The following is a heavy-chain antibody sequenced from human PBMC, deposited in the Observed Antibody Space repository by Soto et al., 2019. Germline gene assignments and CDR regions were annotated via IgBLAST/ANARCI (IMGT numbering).Heavy chain of an antibody. CDR2: INNSGST. CDR3: ARYYGDYQNCFDY. V-gene: IGHV4-34*01. Sequence: SETLSLTCAVYGGYFRGYYWSWIRQPPGKGLEWIGEINNSGSTIYDPSPRSRVTISLNTSKNQFSLKLNSVTAADTAVYYCARYYGDYQNCFDYWGQGTLVTVSS. J-gene: IGHJ4*02. D-gene: IGHD4-17*01. CDR1: GGYFRGYY.